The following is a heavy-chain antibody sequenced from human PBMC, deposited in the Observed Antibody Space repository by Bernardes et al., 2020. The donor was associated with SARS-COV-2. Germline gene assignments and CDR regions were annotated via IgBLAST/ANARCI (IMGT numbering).Heavy chain of an antibody. Sequence: VGSLSLSCAASGFNVGNHYMSWVRQAPGQGLEWVSVMQTGRNAYYADSVEGRFTISRDNSKNIVYLQMDSLRTEDTAMYYCARETDLDFWGQGTLVTVSS. J-gene: IGHJ4*02. CDR3: ARETDLDF. V-gene: IGHV3-66*02. CDR1: GFNVGNHY. CDR2: MQTGRNA.